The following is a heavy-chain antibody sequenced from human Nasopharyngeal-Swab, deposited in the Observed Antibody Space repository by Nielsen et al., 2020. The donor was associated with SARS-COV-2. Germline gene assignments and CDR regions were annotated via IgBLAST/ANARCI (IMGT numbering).Heavy chain of an antibody. CDR1: VGSFSGYY. Sequence: SETLSLTCAVYVGSFSGYYWTWIRQPPGEGLEWIGEINHRGRTNYNPSLKSRVTISVDTSKNQFSLKLNSVTAADTAVFYCARAAWPRGEFDIWGQGAMVTVSS. CDR3: ARAAWPRGEFDI. CDR2: INHRGRT. V-gene: IGHV4-34*01. D-gene: IGHD2-21*01. J-gene: IGHJ3*02.